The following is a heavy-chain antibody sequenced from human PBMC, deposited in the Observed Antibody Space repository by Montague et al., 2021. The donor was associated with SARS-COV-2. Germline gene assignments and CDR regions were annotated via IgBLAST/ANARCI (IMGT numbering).Heavy chain of an antibody. J-gene: IGHJ6*03. Sequence: SETLSLTCAVHGGPFSGYYWNWIRQRPGKGLEWIGEINHGGSTNYNPSLKNRLTISADTSKNQFSLKLTSVAATDTAVYYCARLRDGVVPSPILGIGPYFAYYCMDVWGKGTTVTVS. CDR2: INHGGST. CDR3: ARLRDGVVPSPILGIGPYFAYYCMDV. V-gene: IGHV4-34*01. D-gene: IGHD2-15*01. CDR1: GGPFSGYY.